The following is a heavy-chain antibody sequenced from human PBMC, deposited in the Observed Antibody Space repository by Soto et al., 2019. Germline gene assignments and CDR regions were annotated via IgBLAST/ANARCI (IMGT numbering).Heavy chain of an antibody. D-gene: IGHD1-26*01. CDR2: IWYDGSNK. V-gene: IGHV3-33*01. CDR3: ARDGPTNAFDI. J-gene: IGHJ3*02. Sequence: SLRLSCAASGFTFSSYGMHWVRQAPGKGLEWVAVIWYDGSNKYYADSVKGRFTISRDNSKNTLHLQMNSLRAEDTAVYYCARDGPTNAFDIWGQGTMVTVSS. CDR1: GFTFSSYG.